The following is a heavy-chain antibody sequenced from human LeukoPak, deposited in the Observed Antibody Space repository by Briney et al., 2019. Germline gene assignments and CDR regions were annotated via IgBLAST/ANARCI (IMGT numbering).Heavy chain of an antibody. V-gene: IGHV3-7*01. D-gene: IGHD3-10*01. CDR3: ATNNASGSHIDY. J-gene: IGHJ4*02. Sequence: GGSLRLSCAASGFTFSNFWMNWVRQAPGKGLEWVANIKQDGSEKYYVDSVKGRFTISRDNAKNSLYLQMNSLRAEDTAVYYCATNNASGSHIDYWGQGTLVTVSS. CDR1: GFTFSNFW. CDR2: IKQDGSEK.